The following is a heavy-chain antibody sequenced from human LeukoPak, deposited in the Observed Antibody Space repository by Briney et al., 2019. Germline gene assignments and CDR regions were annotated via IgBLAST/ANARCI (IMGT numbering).Heavy chain of an antibody. J-gene: IGHJ6*02. CDR2: INPSGGST. CDR1: GYTFTSYY. Sequence: ASVTVSCKASGYTFTSYYMHWVRQAPGQGREWMGLINPSGGSTSYAQKFQGRVTMTRDTSTSTVYMELSSLRSEDTAVYYCARDPPREFLEWYNPLDVWGQGTTVTVSS. CDR3: ARDPPREFLEWYNPLDV. V-gene: IGHV1-46*01. D-gene: IGHD3-3*01.